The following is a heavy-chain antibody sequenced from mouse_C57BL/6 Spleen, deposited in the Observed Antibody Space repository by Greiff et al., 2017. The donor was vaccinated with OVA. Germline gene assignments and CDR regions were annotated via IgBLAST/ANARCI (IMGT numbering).Heavy chain of an antibody. Sequence: VQLQQPGAELVKPGASVKLSCKASGYTFTSYWMQWVKQRPGQGLEWIGEIAPSDSYTNYNQKFKGKATLTVATSTSTAYMLRSSLTSEDSAVYYCARGVPYYFDYWGQGTTLTVAS. V-gene: IGHV1-50*01. CDR3: ARGVPYYFDY. CDR1: GYTFTSYW. J-gene: IGHJ2*01. CDR2: IAPSDSYT.